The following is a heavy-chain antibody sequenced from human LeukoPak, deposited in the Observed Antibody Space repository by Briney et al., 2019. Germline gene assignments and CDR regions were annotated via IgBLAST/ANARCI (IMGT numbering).Heavy chain of an antibody. D-gene: IGHD1-26*01. CDR2: IYYSGST. Sequence: SETLPLTCTVSGGSISSYYWSWIRQPPGKGLEWIGYIYYSGSTNYNPSLKSRVTISVDTSKNQFSLKLSSVTAADTAVYYCARVGGSYWGGVDYWGQGTLVTVSS. CDR3: ARVGGSYWGGVDY. CDR1: GGSISSYY. J-gene: IGHJ4*02. V-gene: IGHV4-59*01.